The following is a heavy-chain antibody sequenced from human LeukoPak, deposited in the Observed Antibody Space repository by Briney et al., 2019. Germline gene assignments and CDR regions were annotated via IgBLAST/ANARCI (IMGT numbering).Heavy chain of an antibody. Sequence: SETLSLTCTVSGGSISSSSYYWGWIRQPPGKGLEWIGNIYYSGSTYYNPSLKSRVTISVDTSKNQFSLKLSSVTAADTAVYYCARVVRMVARPYYFDYWGQGTLVTVSS. D-gene: IGHD2-15*01. CDR3: ARVVRMVARPYYFDY. J-gene: IGHJ4*02. CDR1: GGSISSSSYY. V-gene: IGHV4-39*07. CDR2: IYYSGST.